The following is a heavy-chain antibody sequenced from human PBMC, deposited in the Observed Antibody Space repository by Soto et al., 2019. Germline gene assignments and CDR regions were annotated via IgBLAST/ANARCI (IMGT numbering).Heavy chain of an antibody. D-gene: IGHD4-17*01. V-gene: IGHV1-18*01. CDR3: ARGWIAVTTHLCY. Sequence: QVQLVQSGAEIKKPGASVKVSCKASGYTFNTYGITWVRQAPGQGLEWMGWINPYNGNTKFAQKLQDRVTMTTATSTSTAYMELASLRSDDTAVYYCARGWIAVTTHLCYWGQGTLVTVSS. CDR1: GYTFNTYG. J-gene: IGHJ4*02. CDR2: INPYNGNT.